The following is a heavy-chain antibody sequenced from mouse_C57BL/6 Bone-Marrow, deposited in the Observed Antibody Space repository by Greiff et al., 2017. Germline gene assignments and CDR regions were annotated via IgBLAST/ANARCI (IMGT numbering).Heavy chain of an antibody. CDR3: ARSKSWESWFAY. Sequence: VQLQQSGAELVRPGTSVKVSCKASGYAFTNYLIEWVKQRPGQGLEWIGVINPGSGGTNYNEKFKGKATLTADTSSSTAYMQLSSLTSEDSAVYFCARSKSWESWFAYWGQGTLVTVSA. CDR2: INPGSGGT. J-gene: IGHJ3*01. CDR1: GYAFTNYL. D-gene: IGHD4-1*01. V-gene: IGHV1-54*01.